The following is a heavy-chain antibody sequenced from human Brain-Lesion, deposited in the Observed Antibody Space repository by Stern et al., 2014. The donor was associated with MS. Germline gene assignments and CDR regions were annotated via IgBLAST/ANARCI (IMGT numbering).Heavy chain of an antibody. CDR1: GFTFANYG. CDR3: ARYDSGSADY. Sequence: QVQLVQSGTEVKAPGASVKVSCKTSGFTFANYGIVWVRQAPAQGLEWMGWVSPYNGKTNYEQTFQGRVTMTSDTSTTTAYMELRSLRSDDTAVYYCARYDSGSADYWGQGTLVTVSS. V-gene: IGHV1-18*04. CDR2: VSPYNGKT. J-gene: IGHJ4*02. D-gene: IGHD6-19*01.